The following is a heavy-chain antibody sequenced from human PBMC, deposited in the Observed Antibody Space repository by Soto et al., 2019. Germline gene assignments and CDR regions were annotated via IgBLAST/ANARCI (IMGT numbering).Heavy chain of an antibody. CDR2: IYHSGTT. D-gene: IGHD3-10*01. Sequence: QVQLQESGPGLVKPPGTLSLTCAVSGDSISSSIWWSWVRLPPGKGLEWIGEIYHSGTTNYNPSLESRVTISVDKSKNQFSLKMSSLTAADTAVYYCARRGDGSGSLDYWGQGTLVTVFS. J-gene: IGHJ4*02. CDR1: GDSISSSIW. CDR3: ARRGDGSGSLDY. V-gene: IGHV4-4*03.